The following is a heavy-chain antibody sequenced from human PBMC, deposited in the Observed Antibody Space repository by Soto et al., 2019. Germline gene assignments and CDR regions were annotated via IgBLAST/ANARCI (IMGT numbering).Heavy chain of an antibody. J-gene: IGHJ6*02. CDR1: GVTFSSYG. D-gene: IGHD2-15*01. CDR3: ASEYCSGGRCYYYGMDV. Sequence: QVQLVESGGGVVQPGRSLRVSCAASGVTFSSYGMHWVRQAPDKGLEWVAVIWYDGSNKYYADSVKGRFTISRDNSKNTLYLQMNSLRAEDTAVYYCASEYCSGGRCYYYGMDVWGQGTTVTVSS. CDR2: IWYDGSNK. V-gene: IGHV3-33*01.